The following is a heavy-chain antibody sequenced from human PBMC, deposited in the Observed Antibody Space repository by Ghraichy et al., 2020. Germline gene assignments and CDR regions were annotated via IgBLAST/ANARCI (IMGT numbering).Heavy chain of an antibody. V-gene: IGHV1-3*01. CDR1: GYTFTSYA. J-gene: IGHJ6*03. D-gene: IGHD1-26*01. Sequence: ASAKVSCKASGYTFTSYAMHWVRQAPGQRLEWMGWINAGNGNTKYSQKFQGRVTITRDTSASTAYMELSSLRSEDTAVYYCARDLARGATAYYMDVWGKGTTVTVSS. CDR3: ARDLARGATAYYMDV. CDR2: INAGNGNT.